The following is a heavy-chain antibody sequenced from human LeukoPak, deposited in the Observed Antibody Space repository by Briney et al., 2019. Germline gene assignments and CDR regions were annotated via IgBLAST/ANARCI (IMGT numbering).Heavy chain of an antibody. CDR2: LSSSSSVI. D-gene: IGHD1-26*01. Sequence: GGSLRLSCAASGFTFSTYAMDWVRQAPGKGLEWVSYLSSSSSVIYHAYSVKGRFTISRDNAKNSPYLQMNSLKTEDTAVYYCTTDQPVGAADAFDIWGQGTMVTVSS. V-gene: IGHV3-48*01. J-gene: IGHJ3*02. CDR1: GFTFSTYA. CDR3: TTDQPVGAADAFDI.